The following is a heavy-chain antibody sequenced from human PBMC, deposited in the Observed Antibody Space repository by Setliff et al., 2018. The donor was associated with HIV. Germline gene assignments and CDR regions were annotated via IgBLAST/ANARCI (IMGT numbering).Heavy chain of an antibody. J-gene: IGHJ5*02. V-gene: IGHV1-3*04. Sequence: ASVKVSCKASGYTFSQYPMHWVRQAPGQRPEWMGWINTGNGNTKYSQILRDRVTFTRDTSADTVYMEVSSLRSEDTAVYYCASDRCNSVACYLYNWFDPWGQGTLVTVSS. CDR3: ASDRCNSVACYLYNWFDP. CDR2: INTGNGNT. CDR1: GYTFSQYP. D-gene: IGHD2-2*01.